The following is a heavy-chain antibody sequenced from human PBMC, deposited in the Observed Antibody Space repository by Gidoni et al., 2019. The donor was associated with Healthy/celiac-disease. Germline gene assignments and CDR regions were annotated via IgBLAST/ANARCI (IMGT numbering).Heavy chain of an antibody. J-gene: IGHJ2*01. Sequence: EVQLFESGGGLVQPGGSLRLSCAASGFTFSSYAMSWVRQAPGKGLEWVSASSGSGVSTYYADSVKGRFTISRDNSKNTLYLQMNSLRAEDTAVYYCAKKGTEHYWYFDLWGRGTLVTVSS. V-gene: IGHV3-23*01. CDR2: SSGSGVST. D-gene: IGHD1-1*01. CDR1: GFTFSSYA. CDR3: AKKGTEHYWYFDL.